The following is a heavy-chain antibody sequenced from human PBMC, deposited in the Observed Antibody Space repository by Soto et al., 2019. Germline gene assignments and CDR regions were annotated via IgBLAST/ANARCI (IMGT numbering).Heavy chain of an antibody. D-gene: IGHD3-3*01. CDR3: AKDARTYDFWSGYPNY. J-gene: IGHJ4*02. Sequence: PGGSLRLSCAPSGFTFSNAWMSWVRQAPGKGLEWVAVISYDGSNKYYADSVKGRFTIPRDNSKNTLYLQMNSLRAEDTAVYYCAKDARTYDFWSGYPNYWGQGTLVTVSS. CDR2: ISYDGSNK. V-gene: IGHV3-30*18. CDR1: GFTFSNAW.